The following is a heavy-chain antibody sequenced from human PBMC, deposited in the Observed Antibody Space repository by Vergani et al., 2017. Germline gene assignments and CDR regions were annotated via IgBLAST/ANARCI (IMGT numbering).Heavy chain of an antibody. CDR1: GGSISSGDYY. D-gene: IGHD3-10*01. CDR2: IYYSGST. Sequence: QVQLQESGPGLVKPSETLSLTCTVSGGSISSGDYYWSWIRQPPGKGLEWIGYIYYSGSTYDNPSLKSRVTISVDTSKNQFSLKLSSVTAADTAVYYCARVFGVVRGVNAFDIWGQGTMVTVSS. CDR3: ARVFGVVRGVNAFDI. V-gene: IGHV4-30-4*01. J-gene: IGHJ3*02.